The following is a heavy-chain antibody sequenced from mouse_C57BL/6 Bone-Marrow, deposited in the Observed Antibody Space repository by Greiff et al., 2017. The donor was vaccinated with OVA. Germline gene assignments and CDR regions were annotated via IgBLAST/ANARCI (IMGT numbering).Heavy chain of an antibody. CDR2: IYPRSGNT. J-gene: IGHJ4*01. Sequence: LVESGAELARPGASVKLSCKASGYTFTSYGISWVKQRTGQGLEWIGEIYPRSGNTYYNEKFKGKATLTADKSSSTAYMELRSLTSEDSAVYFCARNGCYAMDYWGQGTSVTVSS. D-gene: IGHD2-2*01. V-gene: IGHV1-81*01. CDR1: GYTFTSYG. CDR3: ARNGCYAMDY.